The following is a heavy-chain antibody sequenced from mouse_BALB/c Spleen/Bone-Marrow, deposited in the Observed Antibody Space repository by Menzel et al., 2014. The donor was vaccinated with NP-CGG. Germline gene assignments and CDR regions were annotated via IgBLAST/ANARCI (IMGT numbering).Heavy chain of an antibody. CDR3: ARYYDNYFDY. J-gene: IGHJ2*01. CDR1: GISITTGNYR. V-gene: IGHV3-5*02. CDR2: VYYSGTI. Sequence: DVQLVESGPGLVKPSQTVSLTCTVTGISITTGNYRWSWIRQFPGNKLEWIGYVYYSGTITYNPSLTSRTTITRDTSKNQFFLEMNSLTSEDTATYYCARYYDNYFDYWGQGTTLTVSS. D-gene: IGHD2-4*01.